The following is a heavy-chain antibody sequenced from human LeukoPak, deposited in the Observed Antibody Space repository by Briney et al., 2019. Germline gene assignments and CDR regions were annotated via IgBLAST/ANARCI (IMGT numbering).Heavy chain of an antibody. CDR2: INSDGSRT. Sequence: GGSLRLSCAASGFTLSTYWMHWVRQGPGKGLVWVSCINSDGSRTTYADSVKGRFTISRDNAKNKLYLQMNTLRAEDTAVYYCAREQSLLYYFDYWGQGNLVPVSS. J-gene: IGHJ4*02. V-gene: IGHV3-74*01. D-gene: IGHD2-21*02. CDR1: GFTLSTYW. CDR3: AREQSLLYYFDY.